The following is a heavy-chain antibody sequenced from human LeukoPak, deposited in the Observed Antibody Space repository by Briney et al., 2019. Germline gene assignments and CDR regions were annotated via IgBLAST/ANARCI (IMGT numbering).Heavy chain of an antibody. CDR1: GGSISSSSYY. D-gene: IGHD3-10*01. Sequence: SETLSLTCTVSGGSISSSSYYWGWIRQPPGKGLEWLGSIYYSGSTYYNPSLKSRVTISVDTSKNQFSLKLSSVTAADTAVYYCARITMVRGVPRFDPRGQGTLVTVSS. CDR2: IYYSGST. J-gene: IGHJ5*02. V-gene: IGHV4-39*01. CDR3: ARITMVRGVPRFDP.